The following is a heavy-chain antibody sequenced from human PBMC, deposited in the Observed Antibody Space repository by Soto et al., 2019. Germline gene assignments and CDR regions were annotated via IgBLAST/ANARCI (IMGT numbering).Heavy chain of an antibody. V-gene: IGHV4-59*01. CDR3: ARVGSGSYYNQYYFDY. Sequence: SETLSLTCTVSGGSISSYYWSWIRQPPGKGLEWIGYIYYSGSTNYNPSLKSRVTISVDTSKNQFSLKLSSVTAADTAVYYCARVGSGSYYNQYYFDYWGQGTLVTVSS. D-gene: IGHD3-10*01. J-gene: IGHJ4*02. CDR2: IYYSGST. CDR1: GGSISSYY.